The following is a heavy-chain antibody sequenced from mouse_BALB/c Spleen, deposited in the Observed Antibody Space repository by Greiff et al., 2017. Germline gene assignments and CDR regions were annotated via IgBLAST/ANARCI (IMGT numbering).Heavy chain of an antibody. CDR3: AREGDYGNYGAY. CDR2: ISDGGSYT. D-gene: IGHD2-1*01. Sequence: EVNVVESGGGLVKPGGSLKLSCAASGFTFSDYYMYWVRQTPEKRLEWVATISDGGSYTYYPDSVKGRFTISRDNAKNNLYLQMSSLKSEDTAMYYCAREGDYGNYGAYWGQGTLVTVSA. V-gene: IGHV5-4*02. J-gene: IGHJ3*01. CDR1: GFTFSDYY.